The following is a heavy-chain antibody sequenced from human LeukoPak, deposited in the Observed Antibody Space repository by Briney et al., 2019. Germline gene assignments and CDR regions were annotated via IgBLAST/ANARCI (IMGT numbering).Heavy chain of an antibody. J-gene: IGHJ3*02. CDR3: ARDGYYDSSGYRKHDGFDI. V-gene: IGHV3-66*01. CDR1: GFTVSTNY. CDR2: IYSGGIT. D-gene: IGHD3-22*01. Sequence: PGGSLRLSCAASGFTVSTNYMSWVRQAPGKGLEWVSLIYSGGITHYPDSVKGRFTISRDNYKNTLFLQMTRLRGEDTAGYHCARDGYYDSSGYRKHDGFDIWGQGTLVTVSS.